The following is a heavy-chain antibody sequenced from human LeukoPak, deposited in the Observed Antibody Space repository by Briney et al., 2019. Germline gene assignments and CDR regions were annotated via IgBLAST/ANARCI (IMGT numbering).Heavy chain of an antibody. Sequence: ASVKVSCKASGYTFTDYYIHWVRQAPGHGLEWLGWMNAKTGATSSAQKFPGRFTMTRDTSISTAYMELSRLRSDDTAVYYCAIHSGPWTQYYFDYWGQGTLVTVSS. D-gene: IGHD6-19*01. V-gene: IGHV1-2*02. CDR2: MNAKTGAT. J-gene: IGHJ4*02. CDR1: GYTFTDYY. CDR3: AIHSGPWTQYYFDY.